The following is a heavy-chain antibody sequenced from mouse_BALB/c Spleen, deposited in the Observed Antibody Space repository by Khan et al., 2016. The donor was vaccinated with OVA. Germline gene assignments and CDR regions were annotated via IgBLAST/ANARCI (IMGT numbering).Heavy chain of an antibody. Sequence: QVQLQQPGAELVKAGASVKMSCKASGYTFTSYWMHWMKQRLGQGLEWFAETNPTNGRTYYNEKFKSKATLTVDKSSSTAYMLLSGPTFEDSAVYYCARIKKIVATYFDYWGQGTTLTVSS. CDR3: ARIKKIVATYFDY. J-gene: IGHJ2*01. CDR2: TNPTNGRT. V-gene: IGHV1S81*02. CDR1: GYTFTSYW. D-gene: IGHD1-1*01.